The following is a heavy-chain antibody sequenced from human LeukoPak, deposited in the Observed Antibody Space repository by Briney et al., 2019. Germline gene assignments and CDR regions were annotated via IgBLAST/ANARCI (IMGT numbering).Heavy chain of an antibody. V-gene: IGHV4-34*01. CDR3: ARERLYYYDSSGYYLGYFDY. CDR2: INHSGRT. Sequence: SETLSLTCAVFGGSFSGYYWNWIRQPPGKGLEWIGEINHSGRTNYNPSLKSRVTISLDTSKNQFSLKLSSVTAADTAVYYCARERLYYYDSSGYYLGYFDYWGQGTLVTVSS. CDR1: GGSFSGYY. D-gene: IGHD3-22*01. J-gene: IGHJ4*02.